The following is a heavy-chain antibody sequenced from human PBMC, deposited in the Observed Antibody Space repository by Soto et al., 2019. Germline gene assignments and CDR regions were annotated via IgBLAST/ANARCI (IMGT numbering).Heavy chain of an antibody. CDR3: ARDREAVAGAHFDY. CDR1: GFAFSSYA. Sequence: QVQLVESGGGVVQPGRSLRLSCAASGFAFSSYAMNWVRQAPSKRLAWVAVISYDGSNKYYADSVKGRFTISRDNSKNTLYLQMNSLRAEDTAVYYCARDREAVAGAHFDYWGQGTLVTVSS. V-gene: IGHV3-30-3*01. J-gene: IGHJ4*02. D-gene: IGHD6-19*01. CDR2: ISYDGSNK.